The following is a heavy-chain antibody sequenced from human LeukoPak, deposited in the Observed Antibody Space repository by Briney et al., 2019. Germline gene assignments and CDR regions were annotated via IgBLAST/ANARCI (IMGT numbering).Heavy chain of an antibody. J-gene: IGHJ4*02. CDR2: INHSGST. CDR3: ARARFGVAPFGY. CDR1: GGSFSGYY. Sequence: SETLSLTCAVYGGSFSGYYWSWIRQPPGKGLEWIGEINHSGSTNYNPSLKSRVTISVDTPKNQFSLKLSSVTAADTAVYYCARARFGVAPFGYWGQGTLVTVSS. D-gene: IGHD3-3*01. V-gene: IGHV4-34*01.